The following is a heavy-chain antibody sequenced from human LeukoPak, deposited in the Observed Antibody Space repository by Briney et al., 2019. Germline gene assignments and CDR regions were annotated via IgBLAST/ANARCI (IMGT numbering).Heavy chain of an antibody. CDR3: ARVPYTIFGVVIYYYYMDV. CDR2: INWNGGST. V-gene: IGHV3-20*04. J-gene: IGHJ6*03. Sequence: GGSLRLSCAASGFTFYDYGMSWVRQAPGKGLEWVSGINWNGGSTGYADSVKGRFTISRDNAKNSLYLQMNSLRAEDTALYYCARVPYTIFGVVIYYYYMDVWGKGTTVTVSS. D-gene: IGHD3-3*01. CDR1: GFTFYDYG.